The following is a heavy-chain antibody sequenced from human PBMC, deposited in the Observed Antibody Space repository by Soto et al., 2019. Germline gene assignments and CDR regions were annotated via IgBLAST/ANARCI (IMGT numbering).Heavy chain of an antibody. V-gene: IGHV4-4*02. CDR1: GGSISSSYW. CDR2: IHHSGST. D-gene: IGHD3-22*01. CDR3: ARRRITMIVVVFDAFDI. Sequence: QVQLQESGPGLVKPSGTLSLTCAVSGGSISSSYWWSWVRQPPGKGLEWIGEIHHSGSTNYNPSLKSRVTISVDKSKNQFSLKLSSVTAADTAVYYCARRRITMIVVVFDAFDIWGQGTMVTVSS. J-gene: IGHJ3*02.